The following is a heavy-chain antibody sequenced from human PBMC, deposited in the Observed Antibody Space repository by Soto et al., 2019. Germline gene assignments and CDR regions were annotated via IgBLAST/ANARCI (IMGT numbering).Heavy chain of an antibody. D-gene: IGHD2-21*01. CDR2: ITSNGGNT. V-gene: IGHV3-64*01. CDR3: ARRIPFGYGMDV. CDR1: GFTISSYA. J-gene: IGHJ6*02. Sequence: EVQLVESRGGLVQPGGSLRLSCAASGFTISSYAMHWVRQAPGKGLEYVSAITSNGGNTDYASSVKGRFTISRDNSKNTLYLQMGSLRAEDMAVYYCARRIPFGYGMDVWGQGTTVTVSS.